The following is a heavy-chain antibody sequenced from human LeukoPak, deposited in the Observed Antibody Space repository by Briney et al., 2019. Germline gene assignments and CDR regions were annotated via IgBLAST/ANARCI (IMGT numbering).Heavy chain of an antibody. CDR3: ASPYCSSTSCYFDY. D-gene: IGHD2-2*01. Sequence: PSETLSLTCTVSGGSITSGYYWGWIRQPPGKGLEWIGSIYYSGNTYYNPSLKSRVTLSVDTSKNQFSLKLSSVTDADTAVYYCASPYCSSTSCYFDYWGQGTLVTVSS. CDR1: GGSITSGYY. V-gene: IGHV4-39*01. J-gene: IGHJ4*02. CDR2: IYYSGNT.